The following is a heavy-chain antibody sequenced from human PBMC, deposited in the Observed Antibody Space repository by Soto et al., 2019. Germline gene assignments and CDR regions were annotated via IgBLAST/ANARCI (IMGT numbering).Heavy chain of an antibody. J-gene: IGHJ4*01. CDR3: ARVHVMVVAGSTFDY. CDR2: IHHSGST. Sequence: SETLSLTCALYGGSFDGYYWSWIRQSPGKGLEWIGEIHHSGSTKYNPSLKSRVSLSVDTSTKQFSLKMTSMTAADTAVYYCARVHVMVVAGSTFDYWGHGTLVTVSS. D-gene: IGHD6-19*01. V-gene: IGHV4-34*01. CDR1: GGSFDGYY.